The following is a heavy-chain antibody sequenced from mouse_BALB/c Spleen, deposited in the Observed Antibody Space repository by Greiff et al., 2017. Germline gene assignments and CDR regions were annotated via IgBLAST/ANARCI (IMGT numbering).Heavy chain of an antibody. CDR2: ISSGGGNT. J-gene: IGHJ2*01. D-gene: IGHD1-1*01. V-gene: IGHV5-9*03. CDR3: ASVGSSYEVFDY. CDR1: GFTFSSYT. Sequence: EVKGVESGGGLVKPGGSLKLSCAASGFTFSSYTMSWVRQTPEKRLEWVATISSGGGNTYYPDSVKGRFTISRDNAKNNLYLQMSSLRSEDTALYYCASVGSSYEVFDYWGQGTTLTVSS.